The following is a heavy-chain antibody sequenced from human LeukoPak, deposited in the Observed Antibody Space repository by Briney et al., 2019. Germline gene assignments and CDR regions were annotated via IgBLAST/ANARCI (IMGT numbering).Heavy chain of an antibody. V-gene: IGHV4-61*02. CDR3: ARLAVAAAQDY. Sequence: SETLSLTCTVSGGSISSGSYYWSWIRQPAGKGLEWIGRIYTSGSTNYNPSLKSRVTISVDTSKNQFSLKLSSVTAADTAVYYCARLAVAAAQDYWGQGTLVTVSS. CDR1: GGSISSGSYY. CDR2: IYTSGST. J-gene: IGHJ4*02. D-gene: IGHD6-13*01.